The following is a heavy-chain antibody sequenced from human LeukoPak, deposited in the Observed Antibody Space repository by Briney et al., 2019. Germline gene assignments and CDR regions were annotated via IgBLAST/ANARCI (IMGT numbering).Heavy chain of an antibody. CDR3: AKHKGGGIGNDAFDL. D-gene: IGHD1-14*01. V-gene: IGHV3-23*01. CDR1: GFSLRTYA. CDR2: IRGGGFSR. Sequence: GWSLRLSCVVSGFSLRTYAMSWVRQAPGKGLEWVTTIRGGGFSRYYADSVKGRVSISRDDSQNTVSLEVDNLGVEDTAIYYCAKHKGGGIGNDAFDLWGPGTMLIVSS. J-gene: IGHJ3*01.